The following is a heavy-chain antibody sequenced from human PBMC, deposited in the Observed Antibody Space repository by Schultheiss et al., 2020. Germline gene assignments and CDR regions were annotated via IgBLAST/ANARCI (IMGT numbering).Heavy chain of an antibody. J-gene: IGHJ4*02. Sequence: GGSLRLSCAASGFTFSSYSMNWVRQAPGKGLEWVGRIKSKTDGGTTDYAAPVKGRFTISRDDSKNTLYLQMNSLKTEDTAVYYCTTRNYNDGNGYCNWGQGTLVTVSS. V-gene: IGHV3-15*01. CDR2: IKSKTDGGTT. D-gene: IGHD3-22*01. CDR1: GFTFSSYS. CDR3: TTRNYNDGNGYCN.